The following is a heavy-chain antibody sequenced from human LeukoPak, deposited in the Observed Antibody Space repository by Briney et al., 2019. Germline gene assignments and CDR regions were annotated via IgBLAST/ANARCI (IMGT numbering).Heavy chain of an antibody. CDR3: AIRTTVVTGGDDAFDI. CDR2: IIPILGIA. V-gene: IGHV1-69*04. CDR1: GGTFSSYA. Sequence: GASVKVSCRASGGTFSSYAISWVRQAPGQGLEWMGRIIPILGIANYAQKFQGRVTITADKSTSTAYMELSSLRSEDTAVYYCAIRTTVVTGGDDAFDIWGQGTMVTVSS. D-gene: IGHD4-23*01. J-gene: IGHJ3*02.